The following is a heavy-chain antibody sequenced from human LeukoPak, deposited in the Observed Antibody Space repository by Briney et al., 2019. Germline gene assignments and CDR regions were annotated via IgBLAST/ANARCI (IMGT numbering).Heavy chain of an antibody. Sequence: PSETLSLTCTVSGGSISSYYWNWIRQPPGKGLEWIGYIYSSGTTNYNPSLRSRVSMSVDTSKNQFSLRLSSVTAADTAVYYCARRVVPAAMWGNYYYYYYMDVWGKGTTVTVSS. D-gene: IGHD2-2*01. CDR1: GGSISSYY. CDR2: IYSSGTT. V-gene: IGHV4-59*12. J-gene: IGHJ6*03. CDR3: ARRVVPAAMWGNYYYYYYMDV.